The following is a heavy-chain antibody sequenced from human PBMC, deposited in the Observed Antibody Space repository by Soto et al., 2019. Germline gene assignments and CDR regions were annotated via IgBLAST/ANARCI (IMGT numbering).Heavy chain of an antibody. CDR1: GFTFSSYA. J-gene: IGHJ3*02. CDR3: AKGFRYCSGGSCFGAFDI. Sequence: PGGSLRLSCAASGFTFSSYAMSWVRQAPGKGLEWVSAISGSGGSTYYADSVKGRFTISRDNSKNTLYLQMNSLRAEDTAVYYCAKGFRYCSGGSCFGAFDIWGQGTMVTVSS. V-gene: IGHV3-23*01. D-gene: IGHD2-15*01. CDR2: ISGSGGST.